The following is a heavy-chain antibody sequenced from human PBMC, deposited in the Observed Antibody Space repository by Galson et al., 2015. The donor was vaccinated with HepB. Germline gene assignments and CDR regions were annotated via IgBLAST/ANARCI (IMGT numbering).Heavy chain of an antibody. CDR1: GFTVSSNY. D-gene: IGHD3-10*01. V-gene: IGHV3-66*01. CDR2: IYSGGST. Sequence: SLRLSCAASGFTVSSNYMSWVRQAPGKGLEWVSVIYSGGSTYYADSVKGRFTISRDNSKNTLYLQMNSLRAEDTAVYYCARDGGETPNYFDYWGQGTLVTVSS. J-gene: IGHJ4*02. CDR3: ARDGGETPNYFDY.